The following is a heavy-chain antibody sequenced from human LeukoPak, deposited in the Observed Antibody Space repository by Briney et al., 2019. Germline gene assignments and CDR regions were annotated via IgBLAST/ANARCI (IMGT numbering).Heavy chain of an antibody. CDR3: ARGLYDYVDYGRSIRFDY. Sequence: SQTLSLTCTVSGGSISSGHYYWSWIRQSPGKGLEWIGFVYYSGSTNYNPSLKSRVTISVDTSKNQFSLKLSSLTAADTAVYYCARGLYDYVDYGRSIRFDYWGQGTLVTVSP. CDR2: VYYSGST. V-gene: IGHV4-30-4*01. CDR1: GGSISSGHYY. D-gene: IGHD4-17*01. J-gene: IGHJ4*02.